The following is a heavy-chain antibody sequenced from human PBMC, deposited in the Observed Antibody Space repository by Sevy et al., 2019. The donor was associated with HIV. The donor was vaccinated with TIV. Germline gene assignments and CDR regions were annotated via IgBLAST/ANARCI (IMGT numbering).Heavy chain of an antibody. CDR2: IKHDGSEK. V-gene: IGHV3-7*01. J-gene: IGHJ3*02. Sequence: GGSLRLSCAASGFTFSSYWMSWVRQAPGKGLEWVANIKHDGSEKYYVDSVKGRFTISRDNAKNSLYLQMNSLRAEDTAVYYGAREGSITMIVVVKGAFDIWGQGTMVTVSS. D-gene: IGHD3-22*01. CDR1: GFTFSSYW. CDR3: AREGSITMIVVVKGAFDI.